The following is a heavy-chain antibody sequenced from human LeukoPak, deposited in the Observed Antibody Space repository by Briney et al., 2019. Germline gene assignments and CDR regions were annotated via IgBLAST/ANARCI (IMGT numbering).Heavy chain of an antibody. V-gene: IGHV4-39*07. CDR3: WNSYGPLDY. D-gene: IGHD5-18*01. Sequence: SETLSLTCTVSGGSISSSSYYWGWIRQPPGKGLEWIGSIYYSGSTYYNPSLKSRVTISVDKSRNQFSLKLSSVTAADTAVYYCWNSYGPLDYWGQGTLVTVSS. J-gene: IGHJ4*02. CDR2: IYYSGST. CDR1: GGSISSSSYY.